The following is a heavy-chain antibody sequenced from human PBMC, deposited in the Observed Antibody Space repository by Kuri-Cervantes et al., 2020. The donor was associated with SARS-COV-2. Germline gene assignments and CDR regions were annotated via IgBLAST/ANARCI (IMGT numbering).Heavy chain of an antibody. J-gene: IGHJ4*02. V-gene: IGHV3-21*01. CDR2: ISSSSSYM. CDR1: GFTFSSYS. Sequence: GESLKISCAASGFTFSSYSMNWVRQAPGKGLEWVSSISSSSSYMYYADSVKGRFTISRDNAKNSLYLQMNSLRAEDTAVYYCARGLNIAQPVDFDYWGQGTLVTVSS. D-gene: IGHD2/OR15-2a*01. CDR3: ARGLNIAQPVDFDY.